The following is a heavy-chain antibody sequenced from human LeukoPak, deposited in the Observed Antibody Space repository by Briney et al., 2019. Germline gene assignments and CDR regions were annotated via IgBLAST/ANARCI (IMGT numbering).Heavy chain of an antibody. CDR2: IKQDGSEK. V-gene: IGHV3-7*01. Sequence: PGGSLRLSCAASGFTFSSYWMSWVRQAPGKGLEWVANIKQDGSEKYYVDSVKGRFTISRDNAKNSLYLQMNSLRAEDTAVYYCAKDPPYSSSSQSYWGQGTLVTVSS. CDR3: AKDPPYSSSSQSY. J-gene: IGHJ4*02. CDR1: GFTFSSYW. D-gene: IGHD6-6*01.